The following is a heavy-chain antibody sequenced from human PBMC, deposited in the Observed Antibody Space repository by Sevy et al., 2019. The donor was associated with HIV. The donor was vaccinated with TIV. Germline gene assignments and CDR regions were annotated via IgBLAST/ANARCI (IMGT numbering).Heavy chain of an antibody. V-gene: IGHV3-15*01. D-gene: IGHD1-7*01. Sequence: GGSLRLSCAASGFPFSDAWMNWVRQAPGKGLEWVGLIKNENEGGTTDYAAPVKGRFTISRDDSKNTLFLQMSSLKTEDTAIYYCTTDWVSGTTWVRAFDLWGQGTMVTVSS. CDR3: TTDWVSGTTWVRAFDL. J-gene: IGHJ3*01. CDR1: GFPFSDAW. CDR2: IKNENEGGTT.